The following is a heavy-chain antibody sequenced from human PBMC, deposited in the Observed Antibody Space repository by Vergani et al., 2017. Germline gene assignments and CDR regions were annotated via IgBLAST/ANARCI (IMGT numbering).Heavy chain of an antibody. V-gene: IGHV4-34*01. CDR1: GGSFSGYY. CDR3: ASSGEARXYYDFWSGYHLLDY. CDR2: INHSGST. D-gene: IGHD3-3*01. J-gene: IGHJ4*02. Sequence: QVQLQQWGAGLLKPSETLSLTCAVYGGSFSGYYWSWIRQPPGKGLEWIGEINHSGSTNYNPSLKSRVTISVDTSKNQFSLKLSSVTAADTAVYYCASSGEARXYYDFWSGYHLLDYWGQGTLVTVSS.